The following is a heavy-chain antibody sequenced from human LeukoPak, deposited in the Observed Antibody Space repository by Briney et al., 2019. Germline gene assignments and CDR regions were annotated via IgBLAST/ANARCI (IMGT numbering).Heavy chain of an antibody. CDR1: GGSFSGYY. CDR2: INHSGST. V-gene: IGHV4-34*01. J-gene: IGHJ4*02. CDR3: ARYTWSGSYLSY. D-gene: IGHD1-26*01. Sequence: PSETLSLTCAVYGGSFSGYYWSWIRQPPGKGLEWIGEINHSGSTNYNPSLKSRVTISVDTSKNQFSLKLSSVTAADTAVYYCARYTWSGSYLSYWGQGTLVTVSS.